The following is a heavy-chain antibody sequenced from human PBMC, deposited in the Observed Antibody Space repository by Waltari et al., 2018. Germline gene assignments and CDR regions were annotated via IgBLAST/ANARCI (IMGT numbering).Heavy chain of an antibody. CDR3: TTDLDIVVVPAAMGRYAFDI. CDR1: GFTFSNAW. J-gene: IGHJ3*02. V-gene: IGHV3-15*01. CDR2: IKSKTDGGTT. D-gene: IGHD2-2*01. Sequence: EVQLVESGGGLVKPGGSLRLSCAASGFTFSNAWMSWVRQAPGKGLEWVGRIKSKTDGGTTDYAEPMKGRFTISRDDSKNTLYLQMNSLKTENTAVYYCTTDLDIVVVPAAMGRYAFDIWGQGTMVTVSS.